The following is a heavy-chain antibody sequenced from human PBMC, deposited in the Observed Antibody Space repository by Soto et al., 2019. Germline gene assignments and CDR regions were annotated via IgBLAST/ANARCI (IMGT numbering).Heavy chain of an antibody. CDR3: ARSVVGIAVAGLRFDP. CDR1: GGSISSYY. CDR2: IYYSGST. V-gene: IGHV4-59*08. D-gene: IGHD6-19*01. J-gene: IGHJ5*02. Sequence: QVQLQESGPGLVKPSETLSLTCTVSGGSISSYYWSWIRQPPGKGLEWIGYIYYSGSTNYNPSLKSRVTISVETSKNQFSLKLSSVTAADTAVYYCARSVVGIAVAGLRFDPWGQGTLVTVSS.